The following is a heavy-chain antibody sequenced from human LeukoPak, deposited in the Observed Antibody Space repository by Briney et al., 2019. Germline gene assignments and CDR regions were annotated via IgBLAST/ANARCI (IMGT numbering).Heavy chain of an antibody. J-gene: IGHJ4*02. Sequence: SETLSLTCTVSGGSISSSSYYWGWIRQPPGKGLEWIGSIYYSGSTYYNPSLKSRVTISVDTSKNQFSLKLSSVTAADTAVYYCARHEDLDYWGQGTLVTVSS. CDR2: IYYSGST. CDR1: GGSISSSSYY. D-gene: IGHD2-15*01. V-gene: IGHV4-39*01. CDR3: ARHEDLDY.